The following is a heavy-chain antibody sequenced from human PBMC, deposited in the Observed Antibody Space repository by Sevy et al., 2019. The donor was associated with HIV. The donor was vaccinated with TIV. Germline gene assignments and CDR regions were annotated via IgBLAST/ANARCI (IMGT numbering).Heavy chain of an antibody. CDR1: GGSIRNYF. V-gene: IGHV4-59*01. J-gene: IGHJ4*02. CDR3: ARESIGAVGDFDY. CDR2: IYYSGST. D-gene: IGHD6-13*01. Sequence: SETLSLTCTVSGGSIRNYFWSWIRQPPGKGLEWIGYIYYSGSTNYNPSLKTPLTISLDTSKNQFSLNLSSVTAADTAVYYCARESIGAVGDFDYWGQGTLVTVSS.